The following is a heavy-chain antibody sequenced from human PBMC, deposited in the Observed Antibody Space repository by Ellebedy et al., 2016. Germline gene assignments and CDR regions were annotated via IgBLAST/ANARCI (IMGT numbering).Heavy chain of an antibody. J-gene: IGHJ4*02. CDR3: ARGFGKGVFDY. CDR2: IYYSGST. D-gene: IGHD1-14*01. CDR1: GGSISSYY. V-gene: IGHV4-39*07. Sequence: SETLSLXXTVSGGSISSYYWSWIRQPPGKGLEWIGSIYYSGSTYYNPSLKSRVTISVDTSKNQFSLKLSSVTAADTAVYYCARGFGKGVFDYWGQGTLVTVSS.